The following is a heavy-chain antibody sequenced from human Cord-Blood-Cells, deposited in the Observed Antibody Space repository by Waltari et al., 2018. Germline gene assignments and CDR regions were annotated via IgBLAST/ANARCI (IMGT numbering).Heavy chain of an antibody. CDR1: GFTFSSYS. V-gene: IGHV3-21*01. D-gene: IGHD5-12*01. CDR2: ISSSSSYI. CDR3: ARDESGYDY. Sequence: CAASGFTFSSYSMNWVRQAPGKWLEWVSSISSSSSYIYYADSGKGRFTIARDNAKNSLYLQMNSLRAEDTAVYYCARDESGYDYWGQGTLVTVSS. J-gene: IGHJ4*02.